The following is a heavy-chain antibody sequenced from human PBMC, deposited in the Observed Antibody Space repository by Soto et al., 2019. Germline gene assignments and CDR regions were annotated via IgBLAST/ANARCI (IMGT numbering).Heavy chain of an antibody. CDR2: IIPIFGTA. V-gene: IGHV1-69*01. CDR3: ARVSSVVGGSGYYYGMDV. Sequence: QVQLVQSGAEVKKPGSSVKVSCKASGGTFSSYAISWVRQAPGQGLEWMGGIIPIFGTANYAQKFQGRVTITADESRSTAYMELSSLRSEDTAVYYCARVSSVVGGSGYYYGMDVWGQGTTVTVSS. J-gene: IGHJ6*02. D-gene: IGHD2-15*01. CDR1: GGTFSSYA.